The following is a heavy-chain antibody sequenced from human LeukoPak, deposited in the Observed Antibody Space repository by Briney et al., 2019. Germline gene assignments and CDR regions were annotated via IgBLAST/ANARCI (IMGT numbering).Heavy chain of an antibody. CDR2: LYYSGST. Sequence: KTSETLSLTCTVSGGSISSYYWSWIRQPPGKGLEYIGYLYYSGSTNYNPSLKSRVTISADTSKNQFSLKLSSVTAADTAVYYCASFSGWQYYFDYWGRGTLVTVSS. CDR3: ASFSGWQYYFDY. CDR1: GGSISSYY. J-gene: IGHJ4*02. D-gene: IGHD6-19*01. V-gene: IGHV4-59*01.